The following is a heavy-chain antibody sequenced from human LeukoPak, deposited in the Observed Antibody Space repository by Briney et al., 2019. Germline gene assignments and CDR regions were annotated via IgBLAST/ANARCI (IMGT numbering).Heavy chain of an antibody. V-gene: IGHV1-24*01. D-gene: IGHD3-10*01. CDR3: ARGAYEYGSGSSDAFDI. CDR2: FDPEDGET. J-gene: IGHJ3*02. CDR1: GYTLTELS. Sequence: AASVKVSCKVSGYTLTELSMHWVRQAPGKGLEWMGGFDPEDGETIYAQKFQGRVTMTEDTSTDTAYMELSSLRSEDTAVYYCARGAYEYGSGSSDAFDIWGQGTMVTVSS.